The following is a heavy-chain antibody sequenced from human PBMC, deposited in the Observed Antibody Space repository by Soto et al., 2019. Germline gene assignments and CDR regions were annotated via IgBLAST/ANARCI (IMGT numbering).Heavy chain of an antibody. Sequence: QVQLQQWGAGLLKPSETLSLTCAVYGGSFSGYYWTWIRQPPGTGLEWIGEINHSGSTNYNPSLKSRVTISVETSMHQFSLKLTAVTAADTAVYYSARDKMTGLFDYWGQGTLVTVSS. D-gene: IGHD3-9*01. CDR1: GGSFSGYY. J-gene: IGHJ4*02. CDR2: INHSGST. V-gene: IGHV4-34*01. CDR3: ARDKMTGLFDY.